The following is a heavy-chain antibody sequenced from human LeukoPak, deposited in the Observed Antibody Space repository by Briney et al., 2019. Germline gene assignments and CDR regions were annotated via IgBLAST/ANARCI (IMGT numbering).Heavy chain of an antibody. CDR1: GGTFSSYA. D-gene: IGHD1-26*01. CDR2: IIPIFGTA. CDR3: ARETGATKAADY. Sequence: SVKVSCKASGGTFSSYAISWVRQAPGQGLERMGGIIPIFGTANYAQKFQGRVTITADESTSTAYMELSSLRSEDTAVYYCARETGATKAADYWGQGTLVTVSS. J-gene: IGHJ4*02. V-gene: IGHV1-69*13.